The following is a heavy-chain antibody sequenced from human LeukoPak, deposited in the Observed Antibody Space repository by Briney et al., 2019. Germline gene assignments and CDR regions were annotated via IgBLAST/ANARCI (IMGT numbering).Heavy chain of an antibody. CDR1: GYTFTGYY. CDR2: INPNSGGT. D-gene: IGHD6-19*01. CDR3: ARDRSGWLQYYFDY. Sequence: ASVKVSCKASGYTFTGYYMHWVRQAPGQGLEWMGWINPNSGGTNYAQKFQGRVTMTRDTSISTAYMELSRLGSDDTAVYYCARDRSGWLQYYFDYWGQGTLVTVSS. J-gene: IGHJ4*02. V-gene: IGHV1-2*02.